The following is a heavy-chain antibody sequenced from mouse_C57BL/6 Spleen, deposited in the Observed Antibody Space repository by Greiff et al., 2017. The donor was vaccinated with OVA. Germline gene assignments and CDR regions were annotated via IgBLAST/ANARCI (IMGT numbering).Heavy chain of an antibody. Sequence: DVKLVESGPELVKPGASVKMSCKASGYTFTDYNMHWVKQSHGKSLEWIGYINPNNGGTSYNQKFKGKATLTVNKSSSTAYMELRSLTAEDSAVYYCARWGLRGGFAYWGQGTLVTVSA. J-gene: IGHJ3*01. CDR1: GYTFTDYN. CDR2: INPNNGGT. V-gene: IGHV1-22*01. D-gene: IGHD2-4*01. CDR3: ARWGLRGGFAY.